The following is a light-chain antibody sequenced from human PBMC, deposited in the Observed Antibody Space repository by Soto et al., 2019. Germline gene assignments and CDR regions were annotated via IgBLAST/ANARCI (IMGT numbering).Light chain of an antibody. CDR1: QSLLHSNGHNY. V-gene: IGKV2-28*01. CDR3: MQALQTPFT. CDR2: LGS. J-gene: IGKJ3*01. Sequence: DIVMTQSPLSLPVTPGEPASISCRSSQSLLHSNGHNYLNWYLQKPGQSPQLLIYLGSTRASGVPDRCSGSGSGTDFTLKISRVEAEDVGVYYCMQALQTPFTFGPGTKVDI.